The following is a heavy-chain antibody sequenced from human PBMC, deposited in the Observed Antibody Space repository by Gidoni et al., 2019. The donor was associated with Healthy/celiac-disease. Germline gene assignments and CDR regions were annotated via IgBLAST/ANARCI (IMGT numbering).Heavy chain of an antibody. D-gene: IGHD6-19*01. Sequence: EVQLLESGGGLVQPGGSLRLSCAASGFTFSSYAMSWVRQAPGKGLEWVSAISGSGGSTYYADSVKGRFTSSRDNSKNTLYLQMNSLRAEDTAVYYCAKDEGGSWVAGKNFDYWGQGTLVTVSS. CDR1: GFTFSSYA. V-gene: IGHV3-23*01. CDR2: ISGSGGST. CDR3: AKDEGGSWVAGKNFDY. J-gene: IGHJ4*02.